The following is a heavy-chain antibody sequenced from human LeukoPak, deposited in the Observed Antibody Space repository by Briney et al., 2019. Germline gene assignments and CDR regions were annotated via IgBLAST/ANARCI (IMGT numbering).Heavy chain of an antibody. J-gene: IGHJ4*02. CDR1: GGSISSSNW. V-gene: IGHV4-4*02. Sequence: SETLSLTCAVSGGSISSSNWWSWVRQPPGKGLECVVEIYHSGSTNYNPSLKSRVTISVNKSKNQFSLKLSSVTAADTAVYYCVREARSGYYDSSGTYVYWGQGTLVTVSS. CDR2: IYHSGST. D-gene: IGHD3-22*01. CDR3: VREARSGYYDSSGTYVY.